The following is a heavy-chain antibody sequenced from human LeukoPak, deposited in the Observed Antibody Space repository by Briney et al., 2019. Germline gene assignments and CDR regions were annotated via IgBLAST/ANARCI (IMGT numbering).Heavy chain of an antibody. D-gene: IGHD3-10*01. J-gene: IGHJ5*02. V-gene: IGHV4-39*07. CDR3: ARGASGRYYYGSGSYYNHNWFDP. Sequence: SETLSLTCTVSGGSISSSSYYRGWIRQPPGKGLEWIGSTYYSGSTYYNPSLKSRVTISVDTSKNQFSLKLSSVTAADTAVYYCARGASGRYYYGSGSYYNHNWFDPWGQGTLVTVSS. CDR2: TYYSGST. CDR1: GGSISSSSYY.